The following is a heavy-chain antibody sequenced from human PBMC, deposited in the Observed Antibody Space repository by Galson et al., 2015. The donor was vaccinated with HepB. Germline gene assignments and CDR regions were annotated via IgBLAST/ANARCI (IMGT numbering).Heavy chain of an antibody. V-gene: IGHV1-2*02. J-gene: IGHJ6*02. CDR2: INPNSGGT. Sequence: SVKVSCKASGYTFTGYYMHWVRQAPGQGLERMGWINPNSGGTNYAQKFQGRVTMTRDTSISTAYMELSRLRSDDTAVYYCSRAVPCIAAAGCPWFYFCRKDVWGQGATVPVSS. D-gene: IGHD6-13*01. CDR3: SRAVPCIAAAGCPWFYFCRKDV. CDR1: GYTFTGYY.